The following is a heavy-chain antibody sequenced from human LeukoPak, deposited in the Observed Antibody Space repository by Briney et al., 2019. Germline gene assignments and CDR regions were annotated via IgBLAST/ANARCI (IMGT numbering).Heavy chain of an antibody. CDR1: GFTFSDYY. CDR3: ARGLPPAVADPPLDY. CDR2: IYSGGSR. D-gene: IGHD6-19*01. Sequence: GGSLRLSCAASGFTFSDYYMSWVRQAPGKGLEWVSVIYSGGSRNYADSVKGRFTISRDNSKNTLYLQMNSLRAEDTAVYYCARGLPPAVADPPLDYWGRGTLVTVSS. J-gene: IGHJ4*02. V-gene: IGHV3-53*01.